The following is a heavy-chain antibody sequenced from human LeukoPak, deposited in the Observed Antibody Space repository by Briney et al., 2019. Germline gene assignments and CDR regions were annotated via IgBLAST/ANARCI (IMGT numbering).Heavy chain of an antibody. CDR3: ARDPLGAEFDY. V-gene: IGHV3-48*03. Sequence: SGGCLRLSCAASGFSFSSYEMNWVRQAPGKGLEWVSYISTSGLTTYYADSVKGRFTISRDNAKNSVHLQMNSLRAEDTAVYYCARDPLGAEFDYWGQGTLVTVSS. J-gene: IGHJ4*02. D-gene: IGHD1-26*01. CDR1: GFSFSSYE. CDR2: ISTSGLTT.